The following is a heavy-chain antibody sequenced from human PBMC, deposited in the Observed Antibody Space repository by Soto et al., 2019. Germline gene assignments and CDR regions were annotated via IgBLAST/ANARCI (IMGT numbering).Heavy chain of an antibody. CDR2: INDSGST. Sequence: PSETLSLTCAVYGGSFSGYYWNWIRQPPGKGLEWIGEINDSGSTNYNPSLKSRLTISVDTSKNQFSLKLSSVTAADTAVYYCARGSNYGDYAYSFDIWGQGTMVT. J-gene: IGHJ3*02. V-gene: IGHV4-34*01. D-gene: IGHD4-17*01. CDR1: GGSFSGYY. CDR3: ARGSNYGDYAYSFDI.